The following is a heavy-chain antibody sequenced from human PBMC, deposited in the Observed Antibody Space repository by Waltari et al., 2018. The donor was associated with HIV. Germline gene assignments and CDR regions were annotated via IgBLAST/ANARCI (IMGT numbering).Heavy chain of an antibody. CDR1: GFTFSSYA. CDR3: AKGDWKYSFDS. J-gene: IGHJ4*02. D-gene: IGHD1-1*01. CDR2: ISGSGGSS. Sequence: EVQLLQSGGGWVQPGGSLRLSCEASGFTFSSYAMTWVRQAPGKGLKWISSISGSGGSSFYADSVKGRLTVSRDNSKNTVFLQLNSLTVEDTALYFCAKGDWKYSFDSWGQGTLVTVS. V-gene: IGHV3-23*01.